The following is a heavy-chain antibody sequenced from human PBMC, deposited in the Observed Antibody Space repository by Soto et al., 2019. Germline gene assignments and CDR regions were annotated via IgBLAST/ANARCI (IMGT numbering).Heavy chain of an antibody. V-gene: IGHV1-3*04. CDR1: GYTFSSYA. CDR2: INTANGRT. Sequence: ASVKVSCKASGYTFSSYAMHWVRQTPGQRLEWMGWINTANGRTTYSQKFQDRLTINRDTSASTAYMELSSLRFEDTAVYYCARGGLSKPMVRLCHYWGQVTPVTFSS. D-gene: IGHD3-10*01. CDR3: ARGGLSKPMVRLCHY. J-gene: IGHJ4*02.